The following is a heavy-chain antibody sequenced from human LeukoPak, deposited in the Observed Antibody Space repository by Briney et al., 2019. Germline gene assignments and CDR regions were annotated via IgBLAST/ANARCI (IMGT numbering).Heavy chain of an antibody. D-gene: IGHD6-6*01. V-gene: IGHV4-61*02. CDR1: GGSISSGSYY. Sequence: PSQTLSLTCTVSGGSISSGSYYWSWIRQPAGKGLEWIGRIYTSGSTNYNPSLKSRVTMSVDTSKNQFSLKLSSVTAADTAVYYCASIAARGIWGQGTLVTVSS. CDR3: ASIAARGI. CDR2: IYTSGST. J-gene: IGHJ4*02.